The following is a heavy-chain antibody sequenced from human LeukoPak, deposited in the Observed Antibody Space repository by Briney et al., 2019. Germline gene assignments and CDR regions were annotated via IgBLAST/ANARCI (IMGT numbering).Heavy chain of an antibody. CDR1: GFTFSNYA. CDR3: AKDLQYSSI. Sequence: GGSLRLSCAASGFTFSNYAMSWVRQAPGKGLEWVSAISSSGGGTYYADSVKGRFTISRDNSKNTLYLQMNSLRAEDTAIYYCAKDLQYSSIWGQGTLVTVSS. CDR2: ISSSGGGT. D-gene: IGHD2-2*01. J-gene: IGHJ4*02. V-gene: IGHV3-23*01.